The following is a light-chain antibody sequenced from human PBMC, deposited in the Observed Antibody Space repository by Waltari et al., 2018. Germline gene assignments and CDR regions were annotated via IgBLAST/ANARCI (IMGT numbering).Light chain of an antibody. Sequence: QSALTQPASVSGSPGQSITISCTVTSSDVGAYDYVSWYQQHPGKAPKLMIYDVTKRPSGVSFRFSASKSGNTASLTISGLQADDEADYYCCSYAGSDIYAVFGGGTKLTVL. V-gene: IGLV2-23*02. J-gene: IGLJ2*01. CDR2: DVT. CDR3: CSYAGSDIYAV. CDR1: SSDVGAYDY.